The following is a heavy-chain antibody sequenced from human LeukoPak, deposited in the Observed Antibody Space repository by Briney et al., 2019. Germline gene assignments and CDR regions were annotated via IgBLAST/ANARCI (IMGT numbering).Heavy chain of an antibody. D-gene: IGHD6-6*01. Sequence: GGSLRLSCAASGFTFSSYAMSWVRQAPGKGLEWVANIKQDGSEKYYVDSVKGRFTISRDNAKNSLYLQMNSLRAEDTAVYYCARDSMGTLYSSPSDAFDIWGQGTMVTVSS. J-gene: IGHJ3*02. V-gene: IGHV3-7*01. CDR2: IKQDGSEK. CDR3: ARDSMGTLYSSPSDAFDI. CDR1: GFTFSSYA.